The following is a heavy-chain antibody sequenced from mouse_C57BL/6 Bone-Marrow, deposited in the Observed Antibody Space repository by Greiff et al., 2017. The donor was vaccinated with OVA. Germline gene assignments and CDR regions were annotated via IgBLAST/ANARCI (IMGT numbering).Heavy chain of an antibody. D-gene: IGHD1-1*02. Sequence: EVQLQQSGPELVKPGASVKISCKASGYSFTGYYMNWVKQSPEKSLEWIGEINPRTGGTTYNQKFKAKATLTVDKSSSTAYMQLQSLTSEDSAVYYCARGGTSPFAYWGQGTLVTVSA. CDR2: INPRTGGT. CDR1: GYSFTGYY. J-gene: IGHJ3*01. V-gene: IGHV1-42*01. CDR3: ARGGTSPFAY.